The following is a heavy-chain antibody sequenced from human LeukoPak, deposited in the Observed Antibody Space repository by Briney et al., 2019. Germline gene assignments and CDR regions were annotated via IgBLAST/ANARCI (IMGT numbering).Heavy chain of an antibody. CDR2: MNPNSGNT. V-gene: IGHV1-8*01. CDR3: ATLYGSGRETYYYYGMDV. Sequence: ASVKVSCKASGYTFTSYDINWVRQATGQGLEWMGWMNPNSGNTGYAQKFQGRVTMTRNTSISTAYMELSSLRSEDTAVYYCATLYGSGRETYYYYGMDVWGQGTTVTVSS. D-gene: IGHD3-10*01. CDR1: GYTFTSYD. J-gene: IGHJ6*02.